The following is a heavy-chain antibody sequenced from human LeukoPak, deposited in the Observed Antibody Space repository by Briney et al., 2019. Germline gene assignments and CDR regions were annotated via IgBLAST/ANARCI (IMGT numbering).Heavy chain of an antibody. V-gene: IGHV3-23*01. CDR2: ISGSGGST. Sequence: GGSLRLSCAASGFTFNSDAMTWVRQAPGKGLEWVSAISGSGGSTNYADSVKGRFTISRDNSKNTLYLQMNSLRAEDTAIYYCAKGMNAYYYDSSGYWGQGTLVTVSS. CDR1: GFTFNSDA. CDR3: AKGMNAYYYDSSGY. D-gene: IGHD3-22*01. J-gene: IGHJ4*02.